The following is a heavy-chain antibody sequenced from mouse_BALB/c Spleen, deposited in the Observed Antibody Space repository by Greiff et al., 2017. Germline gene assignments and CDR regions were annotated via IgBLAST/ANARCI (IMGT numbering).Heavy chain of an antibody. CDR2: ISSCGSYT. CDR3: ARGHHLDAMDY. Sequence: EVQLVESGGGLVKPGGSLTLSCAASGFTFRSYAMSWVRQSPEKRLVWVAEISSCGSYTYYPDTVTGRFTISRDNAKNTLYLEMSSLRSEDTAMYNCARGHHLDAMDYWGQGTSVTVSS. J-gene: IGHJ4*01. CDR1: GFTFRSYA. V-gene: IGHV5-9-4*01.